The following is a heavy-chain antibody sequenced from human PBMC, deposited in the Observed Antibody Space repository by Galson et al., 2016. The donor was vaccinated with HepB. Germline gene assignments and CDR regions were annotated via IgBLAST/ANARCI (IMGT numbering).Heavy chain of an antibody. J-gene: IGHJ4*02. V-gene: IGHV3-53*01. D-gene: IGHD3-3*02. Sequence: SLRLSCAASEFTVSGNYMSWVRQAPGKGLEWVSDIYRDGTTYYAASVKGRFAISRDNSKNMLYLQMDSLTADDTALYYCANIIFGEATAFEHWGQGALVTVSS. CDR3: ANIIFGEATAFEH. CDR1: EFTVSGNY. CDR2: IYRDGTT.